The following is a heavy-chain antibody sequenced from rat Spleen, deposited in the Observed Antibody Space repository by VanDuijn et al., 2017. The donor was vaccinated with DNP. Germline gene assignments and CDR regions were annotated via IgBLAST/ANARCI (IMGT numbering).Heavy chain of an antibody. J-gene: IGHJ2*01. V-gene: IGHV2-27*01. CDR3: AVLGRYY. Sequence: QVQLKESGPGLVQPSQTLSLTCTVSGFSLTNYHVDWVRQPPGKGLEWMGRVQSDGNTDYNSVLKSRLSISRDTSKSQVFLKMNSVQTEDTAMYFCAVLGRYYWGHGVMVPVSS. CDR1: GFSLTNYH. CDR2: VQSDGNT.